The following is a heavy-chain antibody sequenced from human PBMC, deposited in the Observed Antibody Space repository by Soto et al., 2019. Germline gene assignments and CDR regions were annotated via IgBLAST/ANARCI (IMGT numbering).Heavy chain of an antibody. CDR3: ARDSSGYYYGSGSYYAFDI. J-gene: IGHJ3*02. Sequence: ASLKVSCKASGYTFTGYYMHWVRQAPGQGLERMGWINPNSGGTNYAQKFQGWVTMTRDTSISTAYMELSRLRSDDTAVYYCARDSSGYYYGSGSYYAFDIWGQGTMVTVSS. CDR1: GYTFTGYY. D-gene: IGHD3-10*01. V-gene: IGHV1-2*04. CDR2: INPNSGGT.